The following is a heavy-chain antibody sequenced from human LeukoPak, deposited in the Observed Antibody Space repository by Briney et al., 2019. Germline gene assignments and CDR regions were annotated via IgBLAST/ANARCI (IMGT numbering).Heavy chain of an antibody. CDR3: ARTDQYYYGSGSYYNARFLDY. CDR2: ISSSHSAI. CDR1: GFTFSSYS. Sequence: GGSLRLSCAAYGFTFSSYSMNWVRQAPGEGLEWVSYISSSHSAIYYADSVKGRFTISRDNAKNSLYLQMNSLRAEDTAVYYCARTDQYYYGSGSYYNARFLDYWGQGTLVTVSS. D-gene: IGHD3-10*01. V-gene: IGHV3-48*04. J-gene: IGHJ4*02.